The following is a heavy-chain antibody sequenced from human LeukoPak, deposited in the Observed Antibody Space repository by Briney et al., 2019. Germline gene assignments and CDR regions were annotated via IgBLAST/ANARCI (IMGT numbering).Heavy chain of an antibody. CDR1: VFTFSSNR. Sequence: GGSLRLSCAASVFTFSSNRMHWVRHAPWKGRVWVLRINEDGSTTNYADSVKGRSTIFRDNAKNTLYLQMNSLRAKDTAVYYCVRDLGGRSGHWGQGTLVTVSS. CDR3: VRDLGGRSGH. D-gene: IGHD1-26*01. CDR2: INEDGSTT. J-gene: IGHJ4*02. V-gene: IGHV3-74*01.